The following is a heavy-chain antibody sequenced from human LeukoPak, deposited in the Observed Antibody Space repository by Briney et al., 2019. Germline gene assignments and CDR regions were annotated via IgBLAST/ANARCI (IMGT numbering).Heavy chain of an antibody. CDR3: ARVSAGIVKGWSIAY. CDR1: GGSVSSETYY. Sequence: SETLSLTCTVSGGSVSSETYYWSWIRQAPGKGLEWIGYIYYSGSTNYNPSLKRRVTISVDTSKNQFSLKLRSVTAADTAVYYCARVSAGIVKGWSIAYWGQGTLVTVSS. V-gene: IGHV4-61*01. D-gene: IGHD2-15*01. J-gene: IGHJ4*02. CDR2: IYYSGST.